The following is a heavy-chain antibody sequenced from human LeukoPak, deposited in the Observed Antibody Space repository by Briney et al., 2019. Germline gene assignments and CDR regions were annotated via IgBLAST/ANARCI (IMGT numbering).Heavy chain of an antibody. D-gene: IGHD3-10*01. Sequence: GESLKISCKGSGYSFTSYWIGWVRQMPGKGLEWMGIIYPGDSDTRYSPSFQGQVTISADKSISTAYLQWSSLKASDTAMYYCARGIYYGSGSYTENYNWFDPWGQGTLVTVSS. J-gene: IGHJ5*02. CDR1: GYSFTSYW. CDR3: ARGIYYGSGSYTENYNWFDP. CDR2: IYPGDSDT. V-gene: IGHV5-51*01.